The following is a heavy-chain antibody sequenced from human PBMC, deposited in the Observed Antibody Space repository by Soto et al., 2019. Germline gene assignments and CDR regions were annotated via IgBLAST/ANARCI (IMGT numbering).Heavy chain of an antibody. Sequence: ASVKVSCKVSGYTLTELSMHWVRQAPGKGLEWMGGFDPEDGETIYAQKFQGRVTMTEDTSTDTAYMELSSLRSEDTAVYYCATDRRITIFGVVIKMTYYFDYWGQGTLVTVSS. CDR1: GYTLTELS. CDR3: ATDRRITIFGVVIKMTYYFDY. V-gene: IGHV1-24*01. J-gene: IGHJ4*02. D-gene: IGHD3-3*01. CDR2: FDPEDGET.